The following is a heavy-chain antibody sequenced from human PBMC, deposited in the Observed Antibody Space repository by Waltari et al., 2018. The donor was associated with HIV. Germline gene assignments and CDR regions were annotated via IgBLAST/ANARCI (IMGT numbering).Heavy chain of an antibody. J-gene: IGHJ5*02. CDR3: ARDGLDIDHQYNWFDP. Sequence: EVQLVESGGGLVQPGGSLRLPCVASGFPFSRYSMNWVRQAPGKGLEWVSYIRTRSSAIHYADSVKGRFTISRDDGTSSLFLQMNSLRDEDTAVYYCARDGLDIDHQYNWFDPWGQGTLVIVSS. D-gene: IGHD5-12*01. V-gene: IGHV3-48*02. CDR1: GFPFSRYS. CDR2: IRTRSSAI.